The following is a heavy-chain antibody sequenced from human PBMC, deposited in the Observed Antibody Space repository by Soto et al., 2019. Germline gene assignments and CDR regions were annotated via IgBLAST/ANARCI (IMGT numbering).Heavy chain of an antibody. V-gene: IGHV3-30-3*01. J-gene: IGHJ4*02. Sequence: GGSLRHSCAASGFTFSSYAMHWVRQAPGKGLEWVAVISYDGSNKYYADSVKGRFTISRDNSKNTLYLQMSSLRAEDTAVYYCVKEADYYVSWRYDSWGQGTLVTVSS. D-gene: IGHD3-10*01. CDR1: GFTFSSYA. CDR2: ISYDGSNK. CDR3: VKEADYYVSWRYDS.